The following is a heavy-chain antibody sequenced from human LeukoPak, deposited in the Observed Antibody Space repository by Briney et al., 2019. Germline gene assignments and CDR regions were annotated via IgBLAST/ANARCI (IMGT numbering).Heavy chain of an antibody. CDR2: ISAYNGNT. V-gene: IGHV1-18*01. Sequence: GASVKVSCKASGYTFTSYGISWVRQAPGQGLEWMGWISAYNGNTNYAQKLQGRVTMTTDTSTSTAYMELRSLRSDDTAVYYCASIDCSGGSRPPFYWGQGTLVTVSS. CDR1: GYTFTSYG. CDR3: ASIDCSGGSRPPFY. D-gene: IGHD2-15*01. J-gene: IGHJ4*02.